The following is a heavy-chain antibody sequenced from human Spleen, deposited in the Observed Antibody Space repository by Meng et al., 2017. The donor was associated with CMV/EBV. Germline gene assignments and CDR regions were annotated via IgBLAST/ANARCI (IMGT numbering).Heavy chain of an antibody. V-gene: IGHV3-21*01. Sequence: GGSLRLSCAASRFTFRSYSMNWVRQAPGKGLEWVSSISSSSTHIYYADSLKGRFTISRDNAKNSLYLQMNSLRVEDTAVYYCARGGYCSGVTCYNNFYYGLDVWGQGTTVTVSS. D-gene: IGHD2-15*01. CDR2: ISSSSTHI. J-gene: IGHJ6*02. CDR1: RFTFRSYS. CDR3: ARGGYCSGVTCYNNFYYGLDV.